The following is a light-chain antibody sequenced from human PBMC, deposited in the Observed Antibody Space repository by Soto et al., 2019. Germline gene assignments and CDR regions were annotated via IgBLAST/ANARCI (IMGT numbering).Light chain of an antibody. V-gene: IGKV1-5*01. J-gene: IGKJ1*01. CDR1: QSISSW. CDR3: QQYNSQWT. CDR2: DAS. Sequence: DIQMTQSPSTLSASVGDRVTITCRASQSISSWLAWYQQKPGKAPKLLIYDASSLESGVPSRFRGSGSGTEFTLSISRLKPDDFATYYCQQYNSQWTFGQGTNVEIK.